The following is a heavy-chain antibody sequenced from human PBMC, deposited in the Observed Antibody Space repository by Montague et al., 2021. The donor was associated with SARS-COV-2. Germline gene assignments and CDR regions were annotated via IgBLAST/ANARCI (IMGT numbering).Heavy chain of an antibody. J-gene: IGHJ4*02. D-gene: IGHD1-26*01. Sequence: PALVKPTQTLTLTCTFPGFSLSTSGMCVSWIRQPPGKALEWLALIDWDDDKYYSTSLKTRLTISKDTSKNQVVLTMTNMDPVDTATYYCALIAVDIVGATQGCFDYWGQGTPVTVSS. V-gene: IGHV2-70*01. CDR2: IDWDDDK. CDR3: ALIAVDIVGATQGCFDY. CDR1: GFSLSTSGMC.